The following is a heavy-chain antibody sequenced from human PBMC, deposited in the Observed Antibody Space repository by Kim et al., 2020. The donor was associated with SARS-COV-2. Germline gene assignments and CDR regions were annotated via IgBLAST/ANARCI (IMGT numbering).Heavy chain of an antibody. V-gene: IGHV4-34*01. CDR3: ARRLSNTSGSGRHYCDL. CDR2: INHSGRT. D-gene: IGHD3-10*01. CDR1: GGSCSGFY. Sequence: SETLSLTCAVYGGSCSGFYWSWIRQPPGRGREWIGEINHSGRTNYNPSLKSRVTISVDTSKNQFSLKLTSVTAADTAVYYCARRLSNTSGSGRHYCDLWG. J-gene: IGHJ2*01.